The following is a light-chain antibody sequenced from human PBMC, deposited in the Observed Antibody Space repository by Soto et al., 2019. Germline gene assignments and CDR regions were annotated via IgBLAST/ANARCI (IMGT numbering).Light chain of an antibody. V-gene: IGKV3-15*01. CDR3: QQYDIWPPT. J-gene: IGKJ1*01. CDR2: GAS. Sequence: EIVMTQSPAILSVSPGERATLSCRASQSVSTNLAWFQQKPGQTPRLLFNGASTRATGIPARFTCSGSGTEFILTISSLQSEDFAVYYCQQYDIWPPTFGQGTKVDIK. CDR1: QSVSTN.